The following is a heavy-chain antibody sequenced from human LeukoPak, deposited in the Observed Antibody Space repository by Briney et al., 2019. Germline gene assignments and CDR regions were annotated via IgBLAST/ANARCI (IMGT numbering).Heavy chain of an antibody. J-gene: IGHJ5*02. CDR3: AGTKLRYFDWLPLDNWFDP. CDR1: GYSFTSYW. Sequence: PGESLKISCKGSGYSFTSYWIGWVRQMPGKGLEWMGIIYPGDSDTRYSPSFQGQVTISADKSISTAYLQWSSPKASDTAMYYCAGTKLRYFDWLPLDNWFDPWGQGTLVTVSP. V-gene: IGHV5-51*01. D-gene: IGHD3-9*01. CDR2: IYPGDSDT.